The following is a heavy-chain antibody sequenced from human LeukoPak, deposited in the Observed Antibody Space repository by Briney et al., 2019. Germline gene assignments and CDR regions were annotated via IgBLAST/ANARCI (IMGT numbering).Heavy chain of an antibody. J-gene: IGHJ4*02. V-gene: IGHV3-74*01. CDR3: ARAPFDY. Sequence: GSLILSCAASGFTFSSYWMHWVRQAPGKGLVWVSRINSDGSTTTYADSVKGRFTISRDNAKNTLYLQMNSLRVEDTAVYYCARAPFDYWGQVTLVTVSS. CDR2: INSDGSTT. CDR1: GFTFSSYW.